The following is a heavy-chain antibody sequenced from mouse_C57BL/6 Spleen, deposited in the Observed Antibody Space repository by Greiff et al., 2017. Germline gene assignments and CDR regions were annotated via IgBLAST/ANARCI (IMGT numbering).Heavy chain of an antibody. V-gene: IGHV5-16*01. D-gene: IGHD1-1*01. Sequence: DVHLVESEGGLVQPGSSMKLSCTASGFTFSDYYMAWVRQVPEKGLEWVANINYDGSSTYYLDSLKSRFIISRDNAKNILYLQMSSLKSEDTATYYCARLNYYGSSDWYFDVWGTGTTVTVSS. CDR2: INYDGSST. CDR3: ARLNYYGSSDWYFDV. J-gene: IGHJ1*03. CDR1: GFTFSDYY.